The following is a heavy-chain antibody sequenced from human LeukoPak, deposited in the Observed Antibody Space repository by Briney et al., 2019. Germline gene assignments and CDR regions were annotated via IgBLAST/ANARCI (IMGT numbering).Heavy chain of an antibody. V-gene: IGHV4-34*01. CDR2: INHSGNT. CDR1: GGSFNNYY. D-gene: IGHD5-18*01. J-gene: IGHJ4*02. CDR3: ASLPWIQLWKHY. Sequence: PSETLSLTCAVYGGSFNNYYWSCIRQPPGKGLEWIGEINHSGNTNYNPSLKSRVTISVDTAKNQFSLKMSSVTAADTAVYYCASLPWIQLWKHYWGQGTLVTVSS.